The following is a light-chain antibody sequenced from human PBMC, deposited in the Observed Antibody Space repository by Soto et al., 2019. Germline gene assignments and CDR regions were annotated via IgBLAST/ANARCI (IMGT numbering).Light chain of an antibody. CDR3: QQLNTYPLT. CDR1: QSISSY. V-gene: IGKV1-9*01. J-gene: IGKJ4*01. CDR2: GAS. Sequence: DIQMTQSPSSLSASVGDRVTITCRASQSISSYLNWYQQKPGKAPKRLIYGASTLQSGVPSGFSGSGSGTDFTLTISSLQPEDFATYYCQQLNTYPLTFGGGTKVDIK.